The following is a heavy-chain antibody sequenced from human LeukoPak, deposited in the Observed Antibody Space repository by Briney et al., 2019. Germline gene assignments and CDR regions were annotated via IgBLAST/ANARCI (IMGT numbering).Heavy chain of an antibody. CDR3: ARGGWFGELLMFG. CDR1: GLTFSSDW. V-gene: IGHV3-74*01. Sequence: GGSLRLSCAASGLTFSSDWMHWVRQAPGKGLVWVSRISSVGSSTSRAASVNGRFTISRDNAKKTLNLQMNSLRAEDTAVYYCARGGWFGELLMFGWGKGTLVPVSS. CDR2: ISSVGSST. D-gene: IGHD3-10*01. J-gene: IGHJ4*02.